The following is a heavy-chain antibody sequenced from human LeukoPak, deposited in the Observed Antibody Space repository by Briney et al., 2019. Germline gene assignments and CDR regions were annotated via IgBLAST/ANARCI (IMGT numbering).Heavy chain of an antibody. V-gene: IGHV3-21*01. CDR2: IHSGGSEV. CDR1: GFTFSRYK. Sequence: GGSLRLSCAASGFTFSRYKMNWVRQAPGGGGEWVSSIHSGGSEVNYADSVKGGLTLSRNKAKKSLFMQLNSLRAEDTALYYCARGHFDILTGNYKWTPDYWGQGTLVTVSS. J-gene: IGHJ4*02. CDR3: ARGHFDILTGNYKWTPDY. D-gene: IGHD3-9*01.